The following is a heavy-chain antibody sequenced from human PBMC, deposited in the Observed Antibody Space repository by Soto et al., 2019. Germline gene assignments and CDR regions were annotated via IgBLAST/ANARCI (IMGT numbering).Heavy chain of an antibody. V-gene: IGHV1-24*01. D-gene: IGHD1-7*01. CDR2: FDPEDGEA. Sequence: ASVKVSCKVSGYTLTELSMHWVRQAPGKGLEWMGGFDPEDGEAIYAQKFQGRVTMTEDTSTDTAYMELSSLRSEDTAVYYCATRLREYNWNYVYFDYWGQGTLVTVSS. CDR1: GYTLTELS. CDR3: ATRLREYNWNYVYFDY. J-gene: IGHJ4*02.